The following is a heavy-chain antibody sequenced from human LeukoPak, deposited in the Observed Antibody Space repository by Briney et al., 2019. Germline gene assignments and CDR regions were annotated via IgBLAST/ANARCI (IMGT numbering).Heavy chain of an antibody. V-gene: IGHV4-59*08. D-gene: IGHD3-10*01. CDR3: ARSRKDYYRSGSYSP. CDR2: IYYSGST. J-gene: IGHJ5*02. Sequence: SETLSLTCTVSGGSIRSYYWSWIRQPPGKGLEWIGYIYYSGSTNYNPSLRSRVTISVDTSKNQFSLKLSSVTAADTAVYYCARSRKDYYRSGSYSPWGQGTLVTVSS. CDR1: GGSIRSYY.